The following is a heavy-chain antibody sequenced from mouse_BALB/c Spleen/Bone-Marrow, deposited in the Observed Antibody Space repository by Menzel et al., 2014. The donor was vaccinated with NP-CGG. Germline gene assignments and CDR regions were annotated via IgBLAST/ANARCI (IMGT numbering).Heavy chain of an antibody. Sequence: EVMLVESGGGLVQPGESRKLSCAASGFTFSSFAMHWIRQAPEKGLEWVAFISSGSNIIHYADTVKGRFTISRDNPKNTLFLQMTSLRSKDTAMYYCGRGDYWGQGTTLTVSS. J-gene: IGHJ2*01. CDR1: GFTFSSFA. V-gene: IGHV5-17*02. CDR2: ISSGSNII. CDR3: GRGDY.